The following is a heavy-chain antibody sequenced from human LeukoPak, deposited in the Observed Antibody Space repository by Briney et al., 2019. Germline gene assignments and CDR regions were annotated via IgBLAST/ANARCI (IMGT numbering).Heavy chain of an antibody. V-gene: IGHV3-23*01. CDR3: ATSSGWYPKYFDY. J-gene: IGHJ4*02. Sequence: GGSLRLSCAASGFTFSSYPMSWVRQAPGKGLGWVSAISGSGGDTYYADSMKGRFTISRDNSKNTLYLQMNSLRAEDTALYYCATSSGWYPKYFDYWGQGTLVTVSS. CDR1: GFTFSSYP. D-gene: IGHD6-19*01. CDR2: ISGSGGDT.